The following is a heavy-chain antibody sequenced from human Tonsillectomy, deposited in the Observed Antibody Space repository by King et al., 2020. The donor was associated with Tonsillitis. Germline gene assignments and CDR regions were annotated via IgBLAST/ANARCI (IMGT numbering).Heavy chain of an antibody. CDR3: ARPLDYDILPGYPAGPMDV. CDR1: GFTFSSYS. J-gene: IGHJ6*02. CDR2: ISSSSSYI. D-gene: IGHD3-9*01. V-gene: IGHV3-21*01. Sequence: VQLVESGGGLVKPGGSLRLSCAASGFTFSSYSMNWVRQAPGKGLEWGSSISSSSSYISYADSVKGRFTISRDNAKNSLYLQMNSLRAEDTAVYYCARPLDYDILPGYPAGPMDVWGQGTTVTVSS.